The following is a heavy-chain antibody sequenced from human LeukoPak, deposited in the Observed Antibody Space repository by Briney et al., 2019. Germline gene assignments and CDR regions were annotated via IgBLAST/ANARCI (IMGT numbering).Heavy chain of an antibody. J-gene: IGHJ6*02. D-gene: IGHD3-22*01. Sequence: SETPSLTCTVSGGSISSYYWSWIRQPAGKGLEWIGRIYTSGSTNYNPSLKSRVTMSVDTSKNQFSLKLSSVTAADTAVYYCAKGGWALWEYYYDSSGNYYYGVDVWGQGTTVTVSS. CDR3: AKGGWALWEYYYDSSGNYYYGVDV. CDR2: IYTSGST. V-gene: IGHV4-4*07. CDR1: GGSISSYY.